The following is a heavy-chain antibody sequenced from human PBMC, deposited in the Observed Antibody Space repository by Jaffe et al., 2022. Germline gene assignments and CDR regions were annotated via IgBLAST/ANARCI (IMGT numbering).Heavy chain of an antibody. D-gene: IGHD3-9*01. V-gene: IGHV3-49*04. CDR3: TRGVRAYFDWDHYYMDV. CDR2: IRSKAYGGTT. J-gene: IGHJ6*03. Sequence: EVQLVESGGGLVQPGRSLRLSCTASGFTFGDYAMSWVRQAPGKGLEWVGFIRSKAYGGTTEYAASVKGRFTISRDDSKSIAYLQMNSLKTEDTAVYYCTRGVRAYFDWDHYYMDVWGKGTTVTVSS. CDR1: GFTFGDYA.